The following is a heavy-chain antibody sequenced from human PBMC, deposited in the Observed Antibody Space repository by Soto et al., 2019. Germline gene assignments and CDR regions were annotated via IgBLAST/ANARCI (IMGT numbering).Heavy chain of an antibody. D-gene: IGHD2-15*01. CDR1: GYTFTSYT. J-gene: IGHJ4*02. CDR3: ARGYCSGGSCYSAYFDH. Sequence: GASVKVSCKASGYTFTSYTVHWVRQAPGQRPEWMGWINVANGNTKYSQKFQGRVSITRDTSASTAYMDLSSLRSEDTAVYYCARGYCSGGSCYSAYFDHWGQGTLVTVSS. V-gene: IGHV1-3*01. CDR2: INVANGNT.